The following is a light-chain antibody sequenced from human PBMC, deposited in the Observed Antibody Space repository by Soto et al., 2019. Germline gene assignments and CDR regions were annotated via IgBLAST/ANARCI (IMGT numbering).Light chain of an antibody. Sequence: DIQMPQSPSSLSASVGDTVTITCQATQDIRNYLNWYQQKSGQAPKLLIHGTSYLETGVPSRFSGSASGTKFTLTISSLQPEDFATYYCQQYDNAIPGYTFGQGTRVDVK. CDR1: QDIRNY. CDR2: GTS. CDR3: QQYDNAIPGYT. V-gene: IGKV1-33*01. J-gene: IGKJ2*01.